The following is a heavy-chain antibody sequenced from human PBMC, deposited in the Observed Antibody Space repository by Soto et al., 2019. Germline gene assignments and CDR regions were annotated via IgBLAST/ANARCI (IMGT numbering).Heavy chain of an antibody. CDR3: AHRGYMYGNWDHGYFDY. CDR1: GFSLTTSGVG. V-gene: IGHV2-5*02. J-gene: IGHJ4*02. CDR2: IYWDDDK. Sequence: QITLKESGPTRVRPTQTLALTCTFSGFSLTTSGVGVGWIRKTPGKALEWLAVIYWDDDKRYSPSLKSRLTINKXXSXNXXVLTMADMDPVDTATYFCAHRGYMYGNWDHGYFDYWGQGTLVTVSS. D-gene: IGHD5-18*01.